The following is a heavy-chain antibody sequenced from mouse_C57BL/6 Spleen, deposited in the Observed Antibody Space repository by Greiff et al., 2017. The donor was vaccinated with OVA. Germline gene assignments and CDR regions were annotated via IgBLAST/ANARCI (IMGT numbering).Heavy chain of an antibody. CDR3: AREDTTAFDY. CDR2: ISDGGSYT. J-gene: IGHJ2*01. D-gene: IGHD1-2*01. Sequence: EVQRVESGGGLVKPGGSLKLSCAASGFTFRSYALSWVRQTPEKRLEWVATISDGGSYTYFPDNVKGRFTISRDNAKNNLYLQMSHLKSEDTAMYYCAREDTTAFDYWGQGTTLTVSS. V-gene: IGHV5-4*01. CDR1: GFTFRSYA.